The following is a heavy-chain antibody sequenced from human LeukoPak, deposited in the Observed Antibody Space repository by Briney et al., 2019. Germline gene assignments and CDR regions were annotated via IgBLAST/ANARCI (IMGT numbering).Heavy chain of an antibody. Sequence: GGSLRLSCAASGFTFSSYSMNWVRQAPGKGLEWVSSISSSSSYIYYADSVKGRFTISRDNAKNSLSLQMNSLRAEDTAVYYCARDVDSSGWYYFDYWGQGTLVTVSS. J-gene: IGHJ4*02. V-gene: IGHV3-21*01. CDR2: ISSSSSYI. CDR1: GFTFSSYS. D-gene: IGHD6-19*01. CDR3: ARDVDSSGWYYFDY.